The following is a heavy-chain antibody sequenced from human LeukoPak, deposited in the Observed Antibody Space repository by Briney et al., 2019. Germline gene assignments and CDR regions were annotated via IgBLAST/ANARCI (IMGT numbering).Heavy chain of an antibody. CDR3: ARAEDIVVVVAATY. Sequence: GGSLRLSCAASGFTFSSYATHWVRQAPGKGLEWVAVISYDGSNKYYADPVKGRFTISKDNSKNTLYLQMNSLRAEDTAVYYCARAEDIVVVVAATYWGQGTLVTVSS. V-gene: IGHV3-30*04. D-gene: IGHD2-15*01. J-gene: IGHJ4*02. CDR2: ISYDGSNK. CDR1: GFTFSSYA.